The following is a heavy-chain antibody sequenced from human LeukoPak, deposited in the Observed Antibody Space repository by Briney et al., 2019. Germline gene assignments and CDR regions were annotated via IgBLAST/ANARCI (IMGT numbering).Heavy chain of an antibody. V-gene: IGHV3-66*01. CDR3: AREAMARGVINGMDV. CDR2: IYSGGST. D-gene: IGHD3-10*01. Sequence: QLGGSLRLSCAASGFTVSSNYMSWVRQAPGKGLEWVSVIYSGGSTYYADSVKGRFTISRDNSKNTLYLQMNSLRAEDTAVYYCAREAMARGVINGMDVWGQGTTVTVSS. CDR1: GFTVSSNY. J-gene: IGHJ6*02.